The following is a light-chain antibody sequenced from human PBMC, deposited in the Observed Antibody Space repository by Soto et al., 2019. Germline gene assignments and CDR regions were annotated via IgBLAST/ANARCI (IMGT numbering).Light chain of an antibody. Sequence: EIVLTQSPATLSLSPGERATLSCRTSQTIRGLLNWYQQRPGQAPRLLIYDTSNRATDIPARFSGSGSGTDFILTISSLDPEDFGVYFCQQRHNWPITFRQWTRLDIK. CDR2: DTS. CDR1: QTIRGL. V-gene: IGKV3-11*01. J-gene: IGKJ5*01. CDR3: QQRHNWPIT.